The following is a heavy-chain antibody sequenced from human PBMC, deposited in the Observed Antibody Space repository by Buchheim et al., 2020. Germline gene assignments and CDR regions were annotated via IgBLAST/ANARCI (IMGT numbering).Heavy chain of an antibody. CDR3: ARDRAYYDSSGYSYYYYYMDV. CDR2: IYYSGST. Sequence: QVQLQESGPGLVKPSETLSLTCTVSGGSISSYYWSWIRQPPGKGLEWIGYIYYSGSTNYNPSLKSRVTISVDTSKNQFSLKLSSVTAADTAVYYCARDRAYYDSSGYSYYYYYMDVWGKGIT. D-gene: IGHD3-22*01. J-gene: IGHJ6*03. CDR1: GGSISSYY. V-gene: IGHV4-59*01.